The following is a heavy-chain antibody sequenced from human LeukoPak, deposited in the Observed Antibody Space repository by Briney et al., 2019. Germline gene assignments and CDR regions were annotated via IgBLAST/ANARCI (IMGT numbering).Heavy chain of an antibody. Sequence: GASVKVSCKASGGTFSSYAISWVRQAPGQGLEWMGGIIPIFGTANYAQKFQGRVTITTDEPTSTAYMELSSLRSEDTAVYYCASSAGTTLEIDYWGQGTLVTVSS. V-gene: IGHV1-69*05. CDR3: ASSAGTTLEIDY. D-gene: IGHD1-7*01. J-gene: IGHJ4*02. CDR2: IIPIFGTA. CDR1: GGTFSSYA.